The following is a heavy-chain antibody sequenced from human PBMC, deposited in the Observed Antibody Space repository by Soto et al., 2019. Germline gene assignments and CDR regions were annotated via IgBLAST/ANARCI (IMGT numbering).Heavy chain of an antibody. CDR2: ISTSSNYI. CDR3: ATASFNPYGDYYPDY. D-gene: IGHD4-17*01. Sequence: PGGSLRLSCAAFGFTFSRYKMSWVRQAPGKGLEWVSSISTSSNYIYYADSVKGRFTISRDNAKNSLFLQMNSLRAEDTAVYYCATASFNPYGDYYPDYWGQGTLVTVSS. V-gene: IGHV3-21*01. J-gene: IGHJ4*02. CDR1: GFTFSRYK.